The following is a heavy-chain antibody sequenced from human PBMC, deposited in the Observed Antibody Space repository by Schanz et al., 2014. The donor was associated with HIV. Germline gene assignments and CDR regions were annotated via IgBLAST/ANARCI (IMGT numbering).Heavy chain of an antibody. D-gene: IGHD6-19*01. CDR1: GGTFINYA. CDR2: IIPLFGTS. V-gene: IGHV1-69*06. J-gene: IGHJ4*03. CDR3: ARAPYTSGWYGVDY. Sequence: QVQLVQSGAEVKKPGSSVKVFCRASGGTFINYAFSWVRQAPGQGLEWMGGIIPLFGTSNYAQKFQGRVTMTADKSTSAAYMELSSLRSEDTAVYYCARAPYTSGWYGVDYWGQGTTVSVSS.